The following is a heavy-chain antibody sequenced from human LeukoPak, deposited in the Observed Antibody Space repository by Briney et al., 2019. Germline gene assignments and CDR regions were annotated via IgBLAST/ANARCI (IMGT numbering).Heavy chain of an antibody. CDR2: ISWNSGSI. Sequence: PGGSLRLSCAASGFTFDDYAMHWVRQAPGKGLEWVSGISWNSGSIGCADSVKGRFTISRDNAKNSLYLQMNSLRAEDTALYYCAKDYYGSGSYSRVDVWGQGTTVTVSS. V-gene: IGHV3-9*01. D-gene: IGHD3-10*01. J-gene: IGHJ6*02. CDR1: GFTFDDYA. CDR3: AKDYYGSGSYSRVDV.